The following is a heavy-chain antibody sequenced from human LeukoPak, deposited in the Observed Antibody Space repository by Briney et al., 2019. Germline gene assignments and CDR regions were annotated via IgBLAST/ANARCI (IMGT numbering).Heavy chain of an antibody. V-gene: IGHV3-23*01. D-gene: IGHD3/OR15-3a*01. J-gene: IGHJ4*02. CDR3: AKRGVVIRVVLVGFHKEAYYFES. CDR2: ISDSGGST. CDR1: GLTLSNYG. Sequence: RSGGSLRLSCAVSGLTLSNYGMSWVRQAPGKGLEWVAGISDSGGSTKYADSVKGRFTISRDNPKNTLFLQMNSLRAEDTAVYFCAKRGVVIRVVLVGFHKEAYYFESWGQGALVTVSS.